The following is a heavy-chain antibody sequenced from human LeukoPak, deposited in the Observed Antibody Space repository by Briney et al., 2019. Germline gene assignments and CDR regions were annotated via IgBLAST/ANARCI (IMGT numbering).Heavy chain of an antibody. CDR1: GVSITSTSW. D-gene: IGHD1-1*01. Sequence: AETLSLTCGVSGVSITSTSWWSWVRQPPGQGVEWVGRIKSEIDGGTTDYAAAVKGRFSISGDDSKNTLYLQMNSLKTEDTAVYYCTTENWNDLTLYGLDVWGQGTAVTVSS. V-gene: IGHV3-15*01. CDR2: IKSEIDGGTT. CDR3: TTENWNDLTLYGLDV. J-gene: IGHJ6*02.